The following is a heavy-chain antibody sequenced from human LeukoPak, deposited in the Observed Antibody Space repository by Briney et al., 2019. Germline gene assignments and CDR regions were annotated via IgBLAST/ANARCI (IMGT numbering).Heavy chain of an antibody. J-gene: IGHJ5*02. CDR2: IYYSGST. V-gene: IGHV4-39*02. Sequence: SETLSLTCTVSGGSISSSSYYWGWIRQLPGKGLEWIGSIYYSGSTYYNPSLKSRVTISVDTSKNQFSLKLSSVTAADTAVYYCARDRAIAAAGNHWFDPWGQGTLVTVSS. CDR1: GGSISSSSYY. D-gene: IGHD6-13*01. CDR3: ARDRAIAAAGNHWFDP.